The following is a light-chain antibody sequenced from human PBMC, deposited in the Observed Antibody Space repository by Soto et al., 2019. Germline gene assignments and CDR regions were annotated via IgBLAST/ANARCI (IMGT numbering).Light chain of an antibody. CDR3: QQYGSSPPIT. CDR2: GAS. Sequence: EIVLTHSPFALSLSPVERATLSFMASQIVNSNYLVWYQQKPGQAPRLLIYGASTRAAGITDRFSGSGSGTDFTLTISRLEPEDFAVYYCQQYGSSPPITFGQGTRLEIK. CDR1: QIVNSNY. J-gene: IGKJ5*01. V-gene: IGKV3-20*01.